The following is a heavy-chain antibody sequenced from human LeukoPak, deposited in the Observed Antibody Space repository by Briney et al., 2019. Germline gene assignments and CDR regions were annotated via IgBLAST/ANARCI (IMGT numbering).Heavy chain of an antibody. Sequence: PSETLSLTCTVSGGSISSGYYWGWIRQPPGKGLEWIGSIYHSGSTYYNPSLKSRVTISVDTSKNQFSLRLSSVTAADTAVYYCARSPNYDFWSGFLDYWGQGTLVTVSS. D-gene: IGHD3-3*01. CDR1: GGSISSGYY. V-gene: IGHV4-38-2*02. J-gene: IGHJ4*02. CDR3: ARSPNYDFWSGFLDY. CDR2: IYHSGST.